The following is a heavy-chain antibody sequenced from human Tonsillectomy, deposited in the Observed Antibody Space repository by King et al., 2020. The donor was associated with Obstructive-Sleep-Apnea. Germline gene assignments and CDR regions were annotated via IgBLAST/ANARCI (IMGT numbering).Heavy chain of an antibody. D-gene: IGHD3-10*01. CDR3: AREESAYYGAGPMDV. CDR2: IYTSVST. V-gene: IGHV4-4*07. J-gene: IGHJ6*02. Sequence: QLQESGPGLVKPSETLSLTCSVSGGSMSSFYWSWIRQAAGKGLEWIGRIYTSVSTNYNPSLQSPVTLSVDTSNNQISLKLSSVTAADTAVYYCAREESAYYGAGPMDVWGQGTTVTVSS. CDR1: GGSMSSFY.